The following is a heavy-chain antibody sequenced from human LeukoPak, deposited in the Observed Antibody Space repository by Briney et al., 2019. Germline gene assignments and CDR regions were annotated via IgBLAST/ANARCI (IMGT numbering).Heavy chain of an antibody. D-gene: IGHD1-26*01. Sequence: PGGSLRLSCAASGFTFSSYWMSWVRQAPGKGLEWVANIKQDGSEKYYVDSVKGRFTISRDNAKNSLYLQMNSLRAEEMAVYYCARVVGATEVYFDYWGQGTLVTVSS. CDR3: ARVVGATEVYFDY. J-gene: IGHJ4*02. CDR1: GFTFSSYW. CDR2: IKQDGSEK. V-gene: IGHV3-7*01.